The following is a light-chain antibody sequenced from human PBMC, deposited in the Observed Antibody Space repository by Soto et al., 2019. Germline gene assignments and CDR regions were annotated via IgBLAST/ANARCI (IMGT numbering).Light chain of an antibody. CDR3: QQRSNWPWLT. V-gene: IGKV3-11*01. CDR2: DVF. J-gene: IGKJ4*01. CDR1: QSVNNY. Sequence: EIVLTQSPATLSLSPGERATLSCRASQSVNNYLAWYQQKPGQAPRLLSYDVFNRATGIPARFSGSGSGTDFTLTISSLEPEDFAVYYCQQRSNWPWLTFGGGTRVEIK.